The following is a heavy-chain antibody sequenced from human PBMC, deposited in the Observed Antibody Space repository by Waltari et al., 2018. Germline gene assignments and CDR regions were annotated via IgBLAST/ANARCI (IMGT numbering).Heavy chain of an antibody. CDR1: GGTFSSYA. J-gene: IGHJ5*02. CDR2: IIPSLGMA. D-gene: IGHD1-26*01. V-gene: IGHV1-69*10. CDR3: ARGVGPSTYSWFDP. Sequence: QVQLVQSGAEVKKPGSSVKVSCKASGGTFSSYAISWVRQAPGQGLEWMGGIIPSLGMANYAQKFQGRVTITADKSTSTAYMELSSLRSEDTAVYCCARGVGPSTYSWFDPWGQGTLVTVSS.